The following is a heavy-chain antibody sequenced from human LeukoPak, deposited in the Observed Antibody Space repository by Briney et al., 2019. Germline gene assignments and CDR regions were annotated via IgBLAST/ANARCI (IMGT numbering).Heavy chain of an antibody. J-gene: IGHJ3*02. CDR2: ISSSSSAI. V-gene: IGHV3-48*01. D-gene: IGHD3-3*01. CDR1: GFTFSSYS. Sequence: QPGGSLRLSCAASGFTFSSYSMNWVRQAPGKGLKWVSYISSSSSAIYYADSVKGRFTISRDNAKNSLYLQMNSLRAEDTAVYYCARDGGQYYDFWSGYPRNDAFDIWGQGTMVTVSS. CDR3: ARDGGQYYDFWSGYPRNDAFDI.